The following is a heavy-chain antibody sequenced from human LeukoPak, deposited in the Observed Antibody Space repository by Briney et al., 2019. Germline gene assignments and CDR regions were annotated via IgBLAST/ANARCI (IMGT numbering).Heavy chain of an antibody. CDR2: IKEDGSAK. Sequence: AGGSLRLSCAASGLSFSSYWMTWVRQAPGKGLEWVANIKEDGSAKSYVDSVKGRFTISRDNAKNSLYLQMNSLRVEDTAVYYCAGDYDYFSGHNLDAYDIWGQGTTVIVSS. CDR3: AGDYDYFSGHNLDAYDI. D-gene: IGHD2-15*01. CDR1: GLSFSSYW. V-gene: IGHV3-7*01. J-gene: IGHJ3*02.